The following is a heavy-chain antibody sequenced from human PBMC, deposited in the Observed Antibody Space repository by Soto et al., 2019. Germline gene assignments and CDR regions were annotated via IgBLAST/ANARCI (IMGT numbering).Heavy chain of an antibody. D-gene: IGHD3-16*02. CDR3: ATLHTDYIWGSYRYTTTVLDNWFDP. Sequence: QVQLQESGPGLVKPSETLSLTCTVSGGSISSYYWSWIRQPPGKGLEWIGYIYYSGSTNYNPSLKSRVTISVDTSKNQFSLKLSSVTAADTAVYYCATLHTDYIWGSYRYTTTVLDNWFDPWGQGTLVTVSS. CDR1: GGSISSYY. J-gene: IGHJ5*02. CDR2: IYYSGST. V-gene: IGHV4-59*08.